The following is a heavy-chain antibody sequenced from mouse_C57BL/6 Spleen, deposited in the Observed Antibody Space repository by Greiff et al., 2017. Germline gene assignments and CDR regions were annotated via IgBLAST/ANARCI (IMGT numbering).Heavy chain of an antibody. CDR2: LWTGGGT. D-gene: IGHD2-4*01. Sequence: VQLQESGPGLVAPSQSLSITCTVSGFSLTSYAISWVRQPPGKGLEWLGVLWTGGGTNYNSALKSRLSISKDNSKSQVFLKMNSLQTDDTARYYCARNRDYDNLYYAMDYWGQGTSVTVSS. V-gene: IGHV2-9-1*01. CDR3: ARNRDYDNLYYAMDY. J-gene: IGHJ4*01. CDR1: GFSLTSYA.